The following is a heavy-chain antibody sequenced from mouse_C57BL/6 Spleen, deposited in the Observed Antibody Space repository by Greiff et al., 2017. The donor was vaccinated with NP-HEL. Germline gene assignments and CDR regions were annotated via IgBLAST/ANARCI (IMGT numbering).Heavy chain of an antibody. CDR3: ARDNYGSSWYFDV. V-gene: IGHV3-6*01. J-gene: IGHJ1*03. D-gene: IGHD1-1*01. CDR2: ISYDGSN. CDR1: GYSITSGYY. Sequence: ESGPGLVKPSQSLSLTCSVTGYSITSGYYWNWIRQFPGNKLEWMGYISYDGSNNYNPSLKNRISITRDTSKNQLFLKLNSVTTEDTATYYCARDNYGSSWYFDVWGTGTTVTVSS.